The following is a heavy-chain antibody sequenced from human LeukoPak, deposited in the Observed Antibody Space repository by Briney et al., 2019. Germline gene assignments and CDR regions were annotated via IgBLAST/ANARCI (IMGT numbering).Heavy chain of an antibody. J-gene: IGHJ4*02. CDR3: ARTKLGNRLDY. V-gene: IGHV5-51*01. CDR1: GYSFTSYW. D-gene: IGHD7-27*01. Sequence: GESLQISCKGSGYSFTSYWIGWVRQMPGKGLEWMGIIYPGDSDTRYSPSFQGQVTTSADMSISTAYLQWSSLKASDTAMYYCARTKLGNRLDYWGQGTLVTVSS. CDR2: IYPGDSDT.